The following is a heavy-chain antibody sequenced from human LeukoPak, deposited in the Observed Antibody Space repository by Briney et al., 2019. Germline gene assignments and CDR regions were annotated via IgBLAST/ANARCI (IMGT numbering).Heavy chain of an antibody. V-gene: IGHV5-51*01. J-gene: IGHJ4*02. CDR2: IQPGNPEI. CDR3: ARRNYLCDRSGFSYYFDP. D-gene: IGHD3-22*01. Sequence: GESLKISCKASEYSFTSYWIGWVRQMPGKGLEWVGNIQPGNPEIRYSPSFQGQVTLSADKSISTAYLQWSSLKASAPAMYYCARRNYLCDRSGFSYYFDPWGQGTQVTVTS. CDR1: EYSFTSYW.